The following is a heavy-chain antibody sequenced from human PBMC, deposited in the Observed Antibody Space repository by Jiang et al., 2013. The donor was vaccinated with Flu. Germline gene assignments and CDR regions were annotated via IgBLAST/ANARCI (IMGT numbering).Heavy chain of an antibody. J-gene: IGHJ2*01. D-gene: IGHD3-22*01. V-gene: IGHV4-4*07. CDR3: ARGGYYDSSGYYYHWYFDL. CDR1: GGSISSYY. CDR2: IYTSGST. Sequence: LLKPSETLSLTCTVSGGSISSYYWSWIRQPAGKGLEWIGRIYTSGSTNYNPSLKSRVTMSVDTSKNQFSLKLSSVTAADTAVYYCARGGYYDSSGYYYHWYFDLWGRGTLVTVSS.